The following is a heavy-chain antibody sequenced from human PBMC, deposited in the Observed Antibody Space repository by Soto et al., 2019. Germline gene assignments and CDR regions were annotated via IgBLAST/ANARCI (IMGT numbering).Heavy chain of an antibody. J-gene: IGHJ5*02. CDR1: GYTFTSYG. CDR3: ARASKKYSSSWYGSWFDP. Sequence: ASVKVSCKASGYTFTSYGISWVRQAPGQGLEWMGWISAYNGNTNYAQKLQGRVTMATDTSTSTAYMELRSLRSDDTAVYYCARASKKYSSSWYGSWFDPWGQGTLVTASS. CDR2: ISAYNGNT. V-gene: IGHV1-18*04. D-gene: IGHD6-13*01.